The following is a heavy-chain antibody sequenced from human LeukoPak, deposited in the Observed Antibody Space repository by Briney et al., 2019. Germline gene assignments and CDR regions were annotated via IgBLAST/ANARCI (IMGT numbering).Heavy chain of an antibody. J-gene: IGHJ3*02. Sequence: PGGSLRLSCAASGSTFSSYAMHWVRQAPGKGLEWVAVISYDGSNKYYADSVKGRFTISRDNSKNTLYLQMNSLRAEDTAVYYCARVGVYSSSSERDAFDIWGQGTMVTVSS. CDR1: GSTFSSYA. D-gene: IGHD6-6*01. CDR3: ARVGVYSSSSERDAFDI. CDR2: ISYDGSNK. V-gene: IGHV3-30-3*01.